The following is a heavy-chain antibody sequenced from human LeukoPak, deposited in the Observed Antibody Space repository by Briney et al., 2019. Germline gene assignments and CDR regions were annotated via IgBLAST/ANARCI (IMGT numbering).Heavy chain of an antibody. D-gene: IGHD2-15*01. J-gene: IGHJ4*02. CDR2: ISSNGGST. V-gene: IGHV3-64*01. CDR1: GFTFSSYA. Sequence: GGSLRLSCAASGFTFSSYALHWVRQAPGKGLEYVSAISSNGGSTYYANSVKGRFTISRDNSKNTLYLQMGSLRAEDMAVYYCATYRQVLLPFESWGQGTLVTVSS. CDR3: ATYRQVLLPFES.